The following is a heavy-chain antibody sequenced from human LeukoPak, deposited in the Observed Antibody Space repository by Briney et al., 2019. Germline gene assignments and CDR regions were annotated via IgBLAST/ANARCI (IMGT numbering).Heavy chain of an antibody. CDR3: ARENDSRDYFFNY. J-gene: IGHJ4*02. V-gene: IGHV4-34*01. CDR2: INHSGST. CDR1: GGSFSDYY. Sequence: SETLSLTCAVHGGSFSDYYWSWIRQPPGKGLEWIGEINHSGSTNYSPSLKSRVTISVDTSKNQFSLKLSSVTAADTAVYYCARENDSRDYFFNYWGQGTLVTVSS. D-gene: IGHD3-22*01.